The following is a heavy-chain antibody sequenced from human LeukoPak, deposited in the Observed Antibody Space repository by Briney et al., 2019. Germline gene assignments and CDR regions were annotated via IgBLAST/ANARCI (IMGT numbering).Heavy chain of an antibody. J-gene: IGHJ5*02. CDR2: INPNSGGT. D-gene: IGHD6-13*01. Sequence: ASVKVSCKASGYTFTGYYMHWVRQAPGQGLEWMGWINPNSGGTNYAQKFQGRVTMTRDTSISTAYMELSSLRSDDTAVYFCARVQSSSWYGDWFDPWGQGTLVTVSS. CDR1: GYTFTGYY. V-gene: IGHV1-2*02. CDR3: ARVQSSSWYGDWFDP.